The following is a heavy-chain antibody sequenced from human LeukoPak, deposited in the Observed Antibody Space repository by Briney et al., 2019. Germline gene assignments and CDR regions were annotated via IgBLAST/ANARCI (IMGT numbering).Heavy chain of an antibody. CDR2: IDPDGSVA. CDR3: ARELGRGGSAFDV. CDR1: VFSLSNHW. D-gene: IGHD3-16*01. Sequence: TGGSLRLSCEASVFSLSNHWMHWVRQAPGKGLVWVAHIDPDGSVANYGDSVKGRFTISRDNAKNTLYLQMDSLRAEDTAVYYCARELGRGGSAFDVWGQGTMVTVSS. V-gene: IGHV3-74*01. J-gene: IGHJ3*01.